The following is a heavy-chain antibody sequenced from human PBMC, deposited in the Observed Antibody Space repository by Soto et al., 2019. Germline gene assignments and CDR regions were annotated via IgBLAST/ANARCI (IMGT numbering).Heavy chain of an antibody. CDR1: GGSFSGYY. Sequence: QVQLQQWGAGLLKPSETLSLTCVVYGGSFSGYYWSWIRQSPGKGLEWIGGINHRGSTNYNPSLEGRVTISVDTYKNPFSLKLLSVTDADTAMYYCARDGFCTSTTCRVGNWFDPWGQGTLVTVSS. J-gene: IGHJ5*02. CDR2: INHRGST. D-gene: IGHD2-2*01. CDR3: ARDGFCTSTTCRVGNWFDP. V-gene: IGHV4-34*01.